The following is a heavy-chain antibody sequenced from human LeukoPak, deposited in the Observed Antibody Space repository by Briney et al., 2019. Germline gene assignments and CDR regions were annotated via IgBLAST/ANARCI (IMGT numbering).Heavy chain of an antibody. Sequence: GGSLRLSCAASEFSVGSNYMTWVRQAPGKGLEWVANIKQGGSEKYYVDSVKGRFTISRDNSKNTLYLQMNSLRTEDTAVYYCARGDKQLVFNRNKGGFDPRGQGTLVTVSS. CDR2: IKQGGSEK. CDR3: ARGDKQLVFNRNKGGFDP. CDR1: EFSVGSNY. J-gene: IGHJ5*02. V-gene: IGHV3-7*01. D-gene: IGHD6-13*01.